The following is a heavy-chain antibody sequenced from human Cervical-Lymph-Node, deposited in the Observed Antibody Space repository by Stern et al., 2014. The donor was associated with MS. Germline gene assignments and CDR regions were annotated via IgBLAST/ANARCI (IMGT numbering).Heavy chain of an antibody. V-gene: IGHV4-39*01. Sequence: QVQLQESCPGLVRPSETLSLTCTVSGHSINSNLYYWAWIRQPPGRGLEWVGNVFKSGVSNYNPSRESRVSISVDTSKNQFSLTVGSGTASDTAIYYCARHRRACGCHDSWGQGTLVTVSS. D-gene: IGHD2-2*01. CDR1: GHSINSNLYY. CDR3: ARHRRACGCHDS. CDR2: VFKSGVS. J-gene: IGHJ5*02.